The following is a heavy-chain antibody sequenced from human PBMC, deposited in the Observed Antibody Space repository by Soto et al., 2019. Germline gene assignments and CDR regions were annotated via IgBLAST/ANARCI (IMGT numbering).Heavy chain of an antibody. J-gene: IGHJ6*02. Sequence: GGSLRLSCEASGFTFKKYAMTWVRQAPGKGLEWVADINESGKKTNYAESVKGRFSISRDNSRNTLSLLMNSLRADDTAIYYCAKDRATIFGVVWKYGLDVWGQGTTVTVSS. CDR2: INESGKKT. D-gene: IGHD3-3*01. CDR3: AKDRATIFGVVWKYGLDV. CDR1: GFTFKKYA. V-gene: IGHV3-23*01.